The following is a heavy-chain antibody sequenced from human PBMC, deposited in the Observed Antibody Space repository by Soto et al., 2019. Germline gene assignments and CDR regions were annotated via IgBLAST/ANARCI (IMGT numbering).Heavy chain of an antibody. D-gene: IGHD3-22*01. J-gene: IGHJ4*02. CDR2: IIPIFGTA. CDR3: TSWYCYDSSGYPALGFDY. CDR1: GCTFSSYP. V-gene: IGHV1-69*13. Sequence: SVKVSCKASGCTFSSYPISWGLQAPVQGLEWMGGIIPIFGTANYAQKFQGRVTITADESTSTAYMELGSLRSEDTAVYYCTSWYCYDSSGYPALGFDYWGEGILGTVSS.